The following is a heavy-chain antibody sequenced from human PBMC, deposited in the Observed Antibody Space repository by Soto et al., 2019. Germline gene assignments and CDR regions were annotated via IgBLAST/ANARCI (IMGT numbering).Heavy chain of an antibody. CDR1: GFSLSNAGLG. Sequence: QVTVKESGPVLVKPTETLTLTCTVSGFSLSNAGLGVSWIRQPPGKALEWLAHIFSNDEKSYSTSLKSRFTSSXDXXKSQVVPTMTNMAPVDTATYYCASTYSTSWYWFDPWGQGTLVTVSS. J-gene: IGHJ5*02. CDR3: ASTYSTSWYWFDP. D-gene: IGHD6-13*01. V-gene: IGHV2-26*04. CDR2: IFSNDEK.